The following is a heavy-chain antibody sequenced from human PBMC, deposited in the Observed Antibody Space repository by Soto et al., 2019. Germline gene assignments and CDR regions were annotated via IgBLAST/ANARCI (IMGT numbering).Heavy chain of an antibody. D-gene: IGHD2-21*02. Sequence: SVKVSCKASGGTFSTFGVSWVRQAPGQGLEWMGGFIPMFDTAHYPPKFQGRLTITADKSTGTVYVELASLTSQDTAVYYCARVNGGNFEGWFDYWGQGTPVTVSS. V-gene: IGHV1-69*06. J-gene: IGHJ4*02. CDR3: ARVNGGNFEGWFDY. CDR1: GGTFSTFG. CDR2: FIPMFDTA.